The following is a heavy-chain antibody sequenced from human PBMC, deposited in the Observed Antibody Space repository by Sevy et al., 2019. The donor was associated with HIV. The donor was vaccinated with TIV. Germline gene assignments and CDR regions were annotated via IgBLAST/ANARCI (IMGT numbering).Heavy chain of an antibody. CDR1: GGTFSSYA. V-gene: IGHV1-69*06. D-gene: IGHD2-2*02. CDR3: AREGYCSSTSCYNV. CDR2: IIPIFGTA. J-gene: IGHJ6*04. Sequence: ASVKVSCKASGGTFSSYAISWVRQAPGQGLEWMGGIIPIFGTANYAQKFQGRVTITADKSTSTAYMELSSLRSEDTAEYYCAREGYCSSTSCYNVWGKGTTVTVSS.